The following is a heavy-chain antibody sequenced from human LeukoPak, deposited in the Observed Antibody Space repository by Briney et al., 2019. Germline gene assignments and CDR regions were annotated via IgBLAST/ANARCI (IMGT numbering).Heavy chain of an antibody. Sequence: SETLSLTCTVSGGSISSYYWSWIRQPPGKGLEWIGHIYYSGSTNYNPSLKSRVTISVDTSKNQFSLKLSSVTAADTAVYYCARLEDGTMIVNWGQGTLVTVSS. CDR2: IYYSGST. V-gene: IGHV4-59*01. D-gene: IGHD3-22*01. CDR1: GGSISSYY. J-gene: IGHJ4*02. CDR3: ARLEDGTMIVN.